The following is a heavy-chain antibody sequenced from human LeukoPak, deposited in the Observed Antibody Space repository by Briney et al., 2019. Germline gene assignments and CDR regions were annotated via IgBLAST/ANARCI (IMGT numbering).Heavy chain of an antibody. Sequence: HPGGSLRLSCAASGFTVSSNYMSWVRQAPGKGLEWVSVIYSGGSTYYAASVKGRFTISRDNSRNTLYLQMNSLRAEDTAVYYCARGGSGSYIYYFDYWGQGTLVTVSS. CDR1: GFTVSSNY. J-gene: IGHJ4*02. CDR3: ARGGSGSYIYYFDY. D-gene: IGHD3-10*01. V-gene: IGHV3-66*02. CDR2: IYSGGST.